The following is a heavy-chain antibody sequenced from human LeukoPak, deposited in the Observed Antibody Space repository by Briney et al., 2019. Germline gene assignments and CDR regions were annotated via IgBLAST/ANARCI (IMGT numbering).Heavy chain of an antibody. J-gene: IGHJ5*02. CDR3: AREIEGYSDFYSFGRPDNYWFDP. V-gene: IGHV4-59*01. Sequence: SETLSLTCAVYGGSFSGYYWSWIRQPPGKGLEWIGYIYYSGSTNYNPSLKSRVTISVDTSKNQFSPKLSSVTAADTAVYFCAREIEGYSDFYSFGRPDNYWFDPWGQGTLITVSS. CDR1: GGSFSGYY. D-gene: IGHD2-21*02. CDR2: IYYSGST.